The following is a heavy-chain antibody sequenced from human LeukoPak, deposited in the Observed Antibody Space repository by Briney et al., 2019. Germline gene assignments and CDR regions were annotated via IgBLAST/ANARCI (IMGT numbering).Heavy chain of an antibody. J-gene: IGHJ3*02. D-gene: IGHD1-26*01. V-gene: IGHV3-72*01. CDR2: TRNKANSYTT. CDR3: ARGCEGCGQRAFDI. Sequence: PGGSLRLSCATSEFTFSDHYMDWVRQAPGKGLEWLGRTRNKANSYTTEYAASVKGRFTISRDDSKESVYLQMTSLKIEDTAIYYCARGCEGCGQRAFDIWGQGTMVAVSS. CDR1: EFTFSDHY.